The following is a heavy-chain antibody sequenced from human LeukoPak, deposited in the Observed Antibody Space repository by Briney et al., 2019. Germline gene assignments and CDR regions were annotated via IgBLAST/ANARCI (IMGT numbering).Heavy chain of an antibody. CDR1: GGSLSGYY. D-gene: IGHD6-19*01. CDR3: ARGPRDAVAGTDNWFDP. J-gene: IGHJ5*02. CDR2: INHSGST. Sequence: SETLSLTCAVYGGSLSGYYWSWIRQPPGKGLEWIGEINHSGSTNYNPSLKSRVTISVDTSKNQFSLKLSSVTAADTAVYYCARGPRDAVAGTDNWFDPWGQGTLVTVSS. V-gene: IGHV4-34*01.